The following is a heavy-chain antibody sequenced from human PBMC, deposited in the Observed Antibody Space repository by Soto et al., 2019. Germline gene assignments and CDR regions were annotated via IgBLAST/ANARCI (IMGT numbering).Heavy chain of an antibody. CDR1: GGSFSGYY. D-gene: IGHD3-10*01. J-gene: IGHJ3*02. Sequence: QVQLQQWGAGLLKPSETLSLTCAVYGGSFSGYYWSWIRQPPGKGLEWIGEINHSGSTNYNPSLKSRVTISVDTSKNQFSLKLSSVTAADTAVYYCARVGRDDAFDIWGQGTMVTVSS. CDR3: ARVGRDDAFDI. CDR2: INHSGST. V-gene: IGHV4-34*01.